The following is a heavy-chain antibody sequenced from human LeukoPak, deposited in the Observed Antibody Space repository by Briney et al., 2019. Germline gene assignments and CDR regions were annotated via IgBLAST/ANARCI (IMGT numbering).Heavy chain of an antibody. CDR1: GYSFTSYW. CDR2: IYPGDSDT. V-gene: IGHV5-51*01. D-gene: IGHD6-13*01. J-gene: IGHJ6*03. Sequence: GESLKISCKGSGYSFTSYWIGWVRQMPGKGLEWMGIIYPGDSDTRYSPSFQGQVTISADKSISTAYLQWSSLKASDTAMYYCARLLLNAAAEYYYHYMDVWGKGTTVTVSS. CDR3: ARLLLNAAAEYYYHYMDV.